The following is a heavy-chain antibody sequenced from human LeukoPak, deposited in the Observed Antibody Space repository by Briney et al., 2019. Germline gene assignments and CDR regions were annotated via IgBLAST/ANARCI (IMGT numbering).Heavy chain of an antibody. CDR3: ASKWVTYYYNSSYYHYPTDVFDI. CDR2: INANSGGT. D-gene: IGHD3-22*01. J-gene: IGHJ3*02. Sequence: ASVTVSCKASGYTFTGYYMHWVRPAPGQGLEWMGWINANSGGTNYAQKYQGRVTRTMDTSISTAYMELSRLRSDDTAVYYCASKWVTYYYNSSYYHYPTDVFDIWGQGTMVTVSS. V-gene: IGHV1-2*02. CDR1: GYTFTGYY.